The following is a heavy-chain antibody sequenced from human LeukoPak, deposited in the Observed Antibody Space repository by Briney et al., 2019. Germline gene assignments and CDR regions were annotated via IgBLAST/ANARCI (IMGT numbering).Heavy chain of an antibody. CDR2: ISWNSGNI. J-gene: IGHJ4*02. D-gene: IGHD3-10*01. Sequence: GRSLRFSCAASGFTFHDSAMHWVRQAPGKGLEWVSSISWNSGNIGYADSVKGRFTISRDNVKNSLYLQMNSLKAEDTALYYCATGPNYYGTFDYWGQGTLVTVSS. CDR3: ATGPNYYGTFDY. V-gene: IGHV3-9*01. CDR1: GFTFHDSA.